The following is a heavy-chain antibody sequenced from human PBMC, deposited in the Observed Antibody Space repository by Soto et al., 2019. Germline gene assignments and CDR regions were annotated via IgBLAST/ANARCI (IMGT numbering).Heavy chain of an antibody. J-gene: IGHJ6*02. CDR2: IYPGDSDT. CDR1: GYSFTSYG. Sequence: PGESLKISCTASGYSFTSYGIGWVRQMPGKGLEWMGIIYPGDSDTRYSPSFQGQVTISADKSISTAYLQWSSLKASDTAMYYCARLGRGTDYYYYGIDVWGQGTTVTVSS. CDR3: ARLGRGTDYYYYGIDV. V-gene: IGHV5-51*01. D-gene: IGHD6-25*01.